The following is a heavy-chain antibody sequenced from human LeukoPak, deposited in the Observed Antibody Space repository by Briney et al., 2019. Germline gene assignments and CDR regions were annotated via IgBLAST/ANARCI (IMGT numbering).Heavy chain of an antibody. CDR3: AKELLVCAGDCLDAYDI. D-gene: IGHD2-21*02. CDR2: LSGSGGST. J-gene: IGHJ3*02. V-gene: IGHV3-23*01. Sequence: GGSLRLSCAASGFTFSNFAMSWVRQAPGKGLEWVSGLSGSGGSTYYPDSVKGRFTISRDNSKNTLYLQMNSLRAEDTAVYYFAKELLVCAGDCLDAYDIWGQGTTVIVSP. CDR1: GFTFSNFA.